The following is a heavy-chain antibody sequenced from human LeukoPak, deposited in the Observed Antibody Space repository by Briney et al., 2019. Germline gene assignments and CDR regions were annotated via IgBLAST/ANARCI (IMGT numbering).Heavy chain of an antibody. V-gene: IGHV1-69*05. CDR1: GGTFSSYA. CDR3: AKDLYLRGYDFWSGYSPEAFDI. J-gene: IGHJ3*02. CDR2: IIPIFGTA. D-gene: IGHD3-3*01. Sequence: ASVKVSCKASGGTFSSYAISWVRQAPGQGLEWMGGIIPIFGTANYAQKFQGRVTITTDESTSTAYMELSSLRSEDTAVYYCAKDLYLRGYDFWSGYSPEAFDIWGQGTMVTVSS.